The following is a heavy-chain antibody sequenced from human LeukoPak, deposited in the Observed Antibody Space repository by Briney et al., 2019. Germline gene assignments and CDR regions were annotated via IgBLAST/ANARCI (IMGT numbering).Heavy chain of an antibody. CDR2: ISSSSSYT. CDR3: ARSVVRAGAGTWGGGPYYFDY. CDR1: GFTFSDYY. V-gene: IGHV3-11*03. D-gene: IGHD6-19*01. J-gene: IGHJ4*02. Sequence: PGGSLRLSCAASGFTFSDYYMSWIRQAPGKGLEWVSYISSSSSYTNYADSVKGRFTISRDNAKNSLYLQMNSLRAEDTALYYCARSVVRAGAGTWGGGPYYFDYWGQGTLVTVSS.